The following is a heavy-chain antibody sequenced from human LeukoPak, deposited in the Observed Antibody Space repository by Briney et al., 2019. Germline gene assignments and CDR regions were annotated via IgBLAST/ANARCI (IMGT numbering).Heavy chain of an antibody. Sequence: SETLSLTCTVSGGSISSPSYYWGRIRQSPGKGLEWIGSIYYSGTTQDNPSLMSRVTISVDTSKNQFSLKLTSVTAADTSVYYCVRQYYDILTGYSDLFDIWGPGTKVIVSS. CDR1: GGSISSPSYY. CDR2: IYYSGTT. J-gene: IGHJ3*02. V-gene: IGHV4-39*01. CDR3: VRQYYDILTGYSDLFDI. D-gene: IGHD3-9*01.